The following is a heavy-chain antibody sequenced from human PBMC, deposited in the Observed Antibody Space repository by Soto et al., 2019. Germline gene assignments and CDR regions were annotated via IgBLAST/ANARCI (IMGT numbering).Heavy chain of an antibody. Sequence: PSETLSLTCTVSGGSISSGDYYWSWIRQPPGKGLEWIGYIYYSGSTYYNPSLKSRVTISVDTSKNQFSLKLSSVTAADTAVYYFARDNGSGWYAVFHYWGQGHLVTVSS. CDR3: ARDNGSGWYAVFHY. CDR1: GGSISSGDYY. J-gene: IGHJ4*02. V-gene: IGHV4-30-4*01. D-gene: IGHD6-19*01. CDR2: IYYSGST.